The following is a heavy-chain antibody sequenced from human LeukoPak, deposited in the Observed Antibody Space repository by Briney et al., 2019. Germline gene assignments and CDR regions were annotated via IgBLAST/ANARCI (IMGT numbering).Heavy chain of an antibody. D-gene: IGHD3-22*01. V-gene: IGHV3-23*01. Sequence: GGSLRLSCAASGFTFSSYAMSWVRQAPGKGLEWVSAISGSGGSTYYADSVKGRFTIPRDNSKNTLYLQMNSLRAEDTAVYYCAKGSDWDDTPGYWGQGTLVTVSS. J-gene: IGHJ4*02. CDR2: ISGSGGST. CDR3: AKGSDWDDTPGY. CDR1: GFTFSSYA.